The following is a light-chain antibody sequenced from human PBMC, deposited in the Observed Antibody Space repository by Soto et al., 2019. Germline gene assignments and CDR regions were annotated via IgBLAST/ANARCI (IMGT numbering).Light chain of an antibody. CDR2: EVS. CDR1: NRDVGAYSY. V-gene: IGLV2-8*01. J-gene: IGLJ1*01. CDR3: SSYAGTNHPYV. Sequence: QSALTQPPSASGAPGQSGTISCTGTNRDVGAYSYVSWYQQHPGKAPKLMISEVSKRPSGVPDRFSGSKSGNTASLTVSGLQAEDEADYYCSSYAGTNHPYVFGTGTKV.